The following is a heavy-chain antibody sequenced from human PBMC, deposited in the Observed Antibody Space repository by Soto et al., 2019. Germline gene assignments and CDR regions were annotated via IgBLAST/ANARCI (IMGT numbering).Heavy chain of an antibody. CDR2: IYYSGST. CDR3: ARHRYYSRHIVSGWFDP. Sequence: SETLSLTCTVSGVSISSSSYYWGWIRQPPGKGLEWIGSIYYSGSTYYNPSLKSRVTISVDTSKNQFSLKLSSVTAADTAVYYCARHRYYSRHIVSGWFDPWGQGTLVTVSS. V-gene: IGHV4-39*01. D-gene: IGHD2-15*01. CDR1: GVSISSSSYY. J-gene: IGHJ5*02.